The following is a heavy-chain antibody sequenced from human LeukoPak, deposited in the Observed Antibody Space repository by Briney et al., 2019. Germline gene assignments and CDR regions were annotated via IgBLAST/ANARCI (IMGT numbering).Heavy chain of an antibody. CDR3: ARGIDY. J-gene: IGHJ4*02. V-gene: IGHV3-66*01. CDR1: GFTVSSNY. CDR2: ICSGGST. Sequence: GGSLRLSCAASGFTVSSNYMSWVRQAPGKGLEWVSLICSGGSTYYADSVKGRFTISRDNAKNSLYLQMNSLRAEDTALYYCARGIDYWGQGTLVTVSS.